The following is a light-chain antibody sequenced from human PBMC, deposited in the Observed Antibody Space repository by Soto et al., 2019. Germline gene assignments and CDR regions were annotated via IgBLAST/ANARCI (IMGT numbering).Light chain of an antibody. CDR3: QQYYTTPYT. Sequence: DIVMTQSPDSLAVSLGERATINCRSSRTVLYSSNNKNHLAWYQQKPGQPPKLLIYWASTRESGVPDRFSGSGSGTDFTLTISSLQAEDVAVYYCQQYYTTPYTFGQGTKLEI. CDR2: WAS. J-gene: IGKJ2*01. V-gene: IGKV4-1*01. CDR1: RTVLYSSNNKNH.